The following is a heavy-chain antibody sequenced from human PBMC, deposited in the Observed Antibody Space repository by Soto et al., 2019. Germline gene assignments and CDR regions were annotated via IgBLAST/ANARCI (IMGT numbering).Heavy chain of an antibody. CDR1: GFTFSNAW. J-gene: IGHJ2*01. V-gene: IGHV3-15*01. Sequence: EVQLVESGGGLVKPGGSLRLSCAASGFTFSNAWMSWVRQAPGKGLEWVGRIKSKTDGGTTDYAAPVKGRFTISRDDSKNTLYLQMNSLKTEDTAVYYCTTGGIEVVREDWYFDLWGRGTLVTVSS. CDR3: TTGGIEVVREDWYFDL. CDR2: IKSKTDGGTT. D-gene: IGHD2-21*01.